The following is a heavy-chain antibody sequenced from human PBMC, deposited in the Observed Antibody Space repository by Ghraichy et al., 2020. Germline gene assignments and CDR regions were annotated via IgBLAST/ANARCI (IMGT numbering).Heavy chain of an antibody. CDR2: INPNSGGT. D-gene: IGHD3-3*01. CDR3: ALGTKYYDFLSPFDP. V-gene: IGHV1-2*02. J-gene: IGHJ5*02. Sequence: ASVKVSCKASGYTFTGYYMHWVRQAPGQGLEWMGCINPNSGGTNYAQKFQGRVTMTRDTSISTAYMELSRLRSDDTAVYYCALGTKYYDFLSPFDPWGQGTLVTVAS. CDR1: GYTFTGYY.